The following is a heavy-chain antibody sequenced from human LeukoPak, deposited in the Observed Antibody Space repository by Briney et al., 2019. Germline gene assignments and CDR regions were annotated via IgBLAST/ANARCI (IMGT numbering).Heavy chain of an antibody. Sequence: SETLSLTCTVSGGSISTSSYYWGWIRQPPGKGLEWIGSIYYSGSTYYNPSLKSRVTISVDPSKNQFSLKLSSVTAADTAVYYCACRGGSGWYWFDPWGQGTLVTVSS. CDR2: IYYSGST. J-gene: IGHJ5*02. V-gene: IGHV4-39*07. CDR1: GGSISTSSYY. D-gene: IGHD6-19*01. CDR3: ACRGGSGWYWFDP.